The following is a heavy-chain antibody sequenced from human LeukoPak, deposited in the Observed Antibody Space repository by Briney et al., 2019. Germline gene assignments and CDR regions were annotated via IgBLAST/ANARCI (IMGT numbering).Heavy chain of an antibody. CDR3: ASHGITTIVVAPDDAFDI. Sequence: GGSLRLSCAASGFTFSSYWMSWVRQAPGKGLEWVANIKQDGSEKYYVDSVKGRFTISRDNAKNSLYLQMNSLRAEDTAVYYCASHGITTIVVAPDDAFDIWGQGTMVTVSS. J-gene: IGHJ3*02. V-gene: IGHV3-7*01. D-gene: IGHD3-22*01. CDR2: IKQDGSEK. CDR1: GFTFSSYW.